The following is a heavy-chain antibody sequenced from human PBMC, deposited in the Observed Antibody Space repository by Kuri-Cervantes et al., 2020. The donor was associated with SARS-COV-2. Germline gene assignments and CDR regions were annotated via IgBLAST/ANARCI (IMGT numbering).Heavy chain of an antibody. D-gene: IGHD6-13*01. CDR3: ARDKSGSWYRVGYYMDV. Sequence: LSLTCAASGFTFSSYAMSWVRQAPGKGLEWVSAISGSGGSTYYADSVKGRFTISRDNAKNSLYLQMNSLRAEDTAVYYCARDKSGSWYRVGYYMDVWGKGTTVTVSS. J-gene: IGHJ6*03. V-gene: IGHV3-23*01. CDR2: ISGSGGST. CDR1: GFTFSSYA.